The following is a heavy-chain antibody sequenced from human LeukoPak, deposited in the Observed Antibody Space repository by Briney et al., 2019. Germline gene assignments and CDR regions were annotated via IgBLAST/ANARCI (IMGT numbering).Heavy chain of an antibody. CDR3: ARGQPWFDP. Sequence: SETLSLTCAVYGGSFSGYYWSWIRQPPGKGLERIGEINHSGSTNYNPSLKGRVTISVDTSKNQFSLKLSSVTAADTAVYYCARGQPWFDPWGQGTLVTVSS. D-gene: IGHD2-2*01. J-gene: IGHJ5*02. CDR2: INHSGST. CDR1: GGSFSGYY. V-gene: IGHV4-34*01.